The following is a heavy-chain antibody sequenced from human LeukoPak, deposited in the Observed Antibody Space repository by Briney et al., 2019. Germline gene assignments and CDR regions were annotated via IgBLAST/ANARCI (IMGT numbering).Heavy chain of an antibody. V-gene: IGHV4-39*01. CDR3: ARQPLELPYYYYYMDV. CDR2: IYYSGST. CDR1: GGSISSSSYY. Sequence: PSETLSLTCTVSGGSISSSSYYWGWIRQPPGKGLEWIVSIYYSGSTYYNPSLKSRVTISVDTSKNQFSLKLSSVTAADTAVYYCARQPLELPYYYYYMDVWGKGTTVTVS. D-gene: IGHD1-7*01. J-gene: IGHJ6*03.